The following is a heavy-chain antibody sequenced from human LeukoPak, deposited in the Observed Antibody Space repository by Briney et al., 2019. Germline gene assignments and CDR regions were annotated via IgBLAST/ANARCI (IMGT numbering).Heavy chain of an antibody. CDR1: GGSISSSSYY. CDR2: IYYSGST. CDR3: ARAYYDFWSGYPKPPFDY. V-gene: IGHV4-39*07. D-gene: IGHD3-3*01. Sequence: SETLSLTCTVSGGSISSSSYYWGWIRQPPGKGLEWIGSIYYSGSTYYNPSLKSRVTISVDTSKNQFSLKLSSVTAADTAVYYCARAYYDFWSGYPKPPFDYWGPGTLVTVSP. J-gene: IGHJ4*02.